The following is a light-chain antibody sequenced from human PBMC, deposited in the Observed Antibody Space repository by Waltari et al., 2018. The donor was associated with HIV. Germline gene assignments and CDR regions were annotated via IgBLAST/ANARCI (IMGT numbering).Light chain of an antibody. CDR2: EVN. V-gene: IGLV2-23*02. CDR1: SGDAGRYNL. CDR3: CSYVGRV. J-gene: IGLJ3*02. Sequence: QSALIQPASVSGSPGQSITISCTGTSGDAGRYNLVSWYQQHPGKAPKLLISEVNKRPSGVSSRVSGSRSGTTASLTISGLHAEDEADYYCCSYVGRVFGGGTKLTVL.